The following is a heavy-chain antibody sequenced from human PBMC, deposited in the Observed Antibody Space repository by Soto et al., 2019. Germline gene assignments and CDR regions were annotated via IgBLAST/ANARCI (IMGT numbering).Heavy chain of an antibody. D-gene: IGHD3-3*01. J-gene: IGHJ6*02. V-gene: IGHV3-21*01. CDR3: AREAYYDFWSGSFYYYYGMDV. CDR1: GFTFSSYS. Sequence: PGGSLRLSCAASGFTFSSYSMNWVRQAPGKGLEWVSSISSSSSYIYYADSVKGRFTISRDNAKNSLYLQMNSLSAEDTAVYYCAREAYYDFWSGSFYYYYGMDVWGQGTTVTVSS. CDR2: ISSSSSYI.